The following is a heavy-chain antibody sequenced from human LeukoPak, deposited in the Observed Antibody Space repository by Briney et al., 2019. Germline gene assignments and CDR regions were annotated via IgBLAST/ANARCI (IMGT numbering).Heavy chain of an antibody. CDR1: GFTFNIYE. D-gene: IGHD1-26*01. V-gene: IGHV3-48*03. Sequence: PGGSLRLSCAASGFTFNIYEFNWVRQAPGKGLERVSYISTSDSTIYYADSVKGRFTISRDNAKNSLYLQMNSLRLEDTAIYYCARGDWWATTIVDLWGQGTLVTVSS. CDR3: ARGDWWATTIVDL. CDR2: ISTSDSTI. J-gene: IGHJ5*02.